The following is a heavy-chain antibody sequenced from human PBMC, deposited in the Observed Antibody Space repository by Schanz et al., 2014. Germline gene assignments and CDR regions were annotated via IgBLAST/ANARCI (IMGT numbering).Heavy chain of an antibody. CDR1: GYTFTDYG. V-gene: IGHV1-18*01. Sequence: QVQLVQSGGEMKKPGASVKVSCKASGYTFTDYGLSWVRQAPGQGLEWMGRIVPIAGITNYAQRFQGRVTITADKSSDTAYMELSSLRYEDTALYYCAREVGLYDRGWFGPWGQGTLVTVSS. CDR2: IVPIAGIT. D-gene: IGHD3-22*01. CDR3: AREVGLYDRGWFGP. J-gene: IGHJ5*02.